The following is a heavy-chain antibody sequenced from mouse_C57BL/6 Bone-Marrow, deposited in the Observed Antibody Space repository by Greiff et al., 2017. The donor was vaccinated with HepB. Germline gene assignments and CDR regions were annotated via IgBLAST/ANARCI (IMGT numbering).Heavy chain of an antibody. Sequence: VQLQQPGAELVMPGASVKLSCKASGYTFTSYWMHWVKQRPGQGLEWIGEIDPSDSYTNYNQKFKGKSTLTVDKSSSTAYMQLSSLTSEDSAVYYCARSQITTVVSYWYFDVWGTGTTVTVSS. V-gene: IGHV1-69*01. J-gene: IGHJ1*03. D-gene: IGHD1-1*01. CDR1: GYTFTSYW. CDR2: IDPSDSYT. CDR3: ARSQITTVVSYWYFDV.